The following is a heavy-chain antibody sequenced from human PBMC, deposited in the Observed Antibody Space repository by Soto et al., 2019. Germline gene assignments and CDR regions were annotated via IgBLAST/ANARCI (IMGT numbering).Heavy chain of an antibody. CDR2: ISYDGTNK. D-gene: IGHD5-12*01. J-gene: IGHJ6*01. CDR3: AKDLQSYGGYDYYCYGMHV. CDR1: GFTFSTYG. V-gene: IGHV3-30*18. Sequence: QVQLVESGGGEVQPGRSLTISCAASGFTFSTYGMHWVRQTPGKGLERVAVISYDGTNKFYSDSAKGRFTISRDNFKNTLTLQMNSLRADDTAVYSCAKDLQSYGGYDYYCYGMHVWGLGPRATVSS.